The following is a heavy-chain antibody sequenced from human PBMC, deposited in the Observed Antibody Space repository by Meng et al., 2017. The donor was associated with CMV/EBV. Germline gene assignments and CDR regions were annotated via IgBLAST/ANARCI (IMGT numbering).Heavy chain of an antibody. CDR2: INHSGST. V-gene: IGHV4-34*01. CDR1: GGSFSGYY. D-gene: IGHD5-18*01. Sequence: QWQLQQWGAGLVKPSETPSPTCAVYGGSFSGYYWSWIRQPPGKGLEWIGEINHSGSTNYNPSLKSRVTISVDTSKNQFSLKLSSVTAADTAVYYCARGRGEDTAMVPFDYWGQGTLVTVSS. CDR3: ARGRGEDTAMVPFDY. J-gene: IGHJ4*02.